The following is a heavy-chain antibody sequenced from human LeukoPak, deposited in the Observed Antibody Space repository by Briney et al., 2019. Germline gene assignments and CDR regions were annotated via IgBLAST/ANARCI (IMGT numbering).Heavy chain of an antibody. V-gene: IGHV1-2*02. D-gene: IGHD2-8*01. CDR2: INPNSGGT. CDR3: ARAGYCTNGVCLKTPVDY. Sequence: ASVKVSCKASGYIFTGHYIHWVRQAPGQGLEWMGWINPNSGGTNYARTFQGRVTMTTDTSTSTAYMELRSLRSDDTAVYYCARAGYCTNGVCLKTPVDYWGQGTLVTVSS. J-gene: IGHJ4*02. CDR1: GYIFTGHY.